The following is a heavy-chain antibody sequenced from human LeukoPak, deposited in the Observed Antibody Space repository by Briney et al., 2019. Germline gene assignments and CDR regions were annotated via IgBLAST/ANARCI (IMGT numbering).Heavy chain of an antibody. CDR2: INHSGST. J-gene: IGHJ4*02. CDR1: GGSFSGYY. Sequence: ASETLSLTCAVYGGSFSGYYWSWIRQPPGKGLEWIGEINHSGSTNYNPSLKSRVTISVDTSKNQFSLKLSSVTAADTAVYYCARDPIRDHYDSIPSYYFDYWGQGTLVTVSS. CDR3: ARDPIRDHYDSIPSYYFDY. D-gene: IGHD3-22*01. V-gene: IGHV4-34*01.